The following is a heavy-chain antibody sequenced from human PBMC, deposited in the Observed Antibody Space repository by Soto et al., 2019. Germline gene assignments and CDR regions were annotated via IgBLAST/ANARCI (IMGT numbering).Heavy chain of an antibody. CDR2: MNPINGAA. Sequence: ASVKVSCKASGYDFTAYDINWVRQASGQGLEWMGWMNPINGAAGSARRFQGRVSMTRNTATGTAYLELTSLRSDDTAVYYCGRGPSPRAPAGGTPYYYAMDVWGQGTTVTVSS. J-gene: IGHJ6*02. V-gene: IGHV1-8*02. CDR3: GRGPSPRAPAGGTPYYYAMDV. CDR1: GYDFTAYD. D-gene: IGHD6-13*01.